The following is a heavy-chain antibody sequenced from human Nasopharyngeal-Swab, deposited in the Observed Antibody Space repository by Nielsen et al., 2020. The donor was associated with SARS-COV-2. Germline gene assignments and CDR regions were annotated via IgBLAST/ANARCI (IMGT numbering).Heavy chain of an antibody. CDR1: GYTFTGYY. CDR2: INPNSGGT. J-gene: IGHJ5*02. V-gene: IGHV1-2*06. D-gene: IGHD5-12*01. Sequence: ASVKVSCKASGYTFTGYYMHWVRQAPGQGLEWMGRINPNSGGTNYAQKFQGRVTMTRDTSISTAYMELSRLRSDDTAVYYCARETGGYDPRGFDPWGQGTLVTVSS. CDR3: ARETGGYDPRGFDP.